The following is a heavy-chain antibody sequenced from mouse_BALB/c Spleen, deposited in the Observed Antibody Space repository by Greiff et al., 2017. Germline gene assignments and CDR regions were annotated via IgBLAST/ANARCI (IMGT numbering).Heavy chain of an antibody. Sequence: EVQLQQSGAELVKPGASVKLSCTASGFNIKDTYMHWVKQRPEQGLEWIGRIDPANGNTKYDPKFQGKATITADTSSNTAYLQLSSLTSEDTAVYYCASAYYVPFLAYWGQGTLVTVSA. CDR3: ASAYYVPFLAY. CDR1: GFNIKDTY. J-gene: IGHJ3*01. D-gene: IGHD2-10*01. V-gene: IGHV14-3*02. CDR2: IDPANGNT.